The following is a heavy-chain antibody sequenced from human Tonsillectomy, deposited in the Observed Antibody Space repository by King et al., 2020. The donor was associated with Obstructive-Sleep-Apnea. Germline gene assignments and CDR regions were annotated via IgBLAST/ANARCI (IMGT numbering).Heavy chain of an antibody. D-gene: IGHD3-16*02. CDR3: ARGEVDNGYTYYYYGMGV. Sequence: VQLVESGGGVVQPGGSLRLSCAGSGFTFSIYGIHWFRQAPGRGLEWVAVLWYDVSNRYYGVFVKGRFTISRENSENTVYLQMTSLRAADTAVYYCARGEVDNGYTYYYYGMGVWGQGTTVTVSS. J-gene: IGHJ6*02. CDR1: GFTFSIYG. CDR2: LWYDVSNR. V-gene: IGHV3-33*01.